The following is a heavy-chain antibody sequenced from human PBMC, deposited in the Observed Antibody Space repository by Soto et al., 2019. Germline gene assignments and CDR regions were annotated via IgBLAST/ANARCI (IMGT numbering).Heavy chain of an antibody. V-gene: IGHV3-33*01. Sequence: XGSLRLSCAASGFTFSSYGMHWVRQAPGKGLEWVAVIWYDGSNKYYADSVKGRFTISRDNSKNTLYLQMNSLRAEDTAVYYCARDTYYGSGSYPAYWGQETLVTVSS. CDR2: IWYDGSNK. D-gene: IGHD3-10*01. J-gene: IGHJ4*02. CDR3: ARDTYYGSGSYPAY. CDR1: GFTFSSYG.